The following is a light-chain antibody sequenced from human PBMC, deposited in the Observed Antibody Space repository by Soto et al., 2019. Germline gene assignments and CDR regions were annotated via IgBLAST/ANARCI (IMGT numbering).Light chain of an antibody. J-gene: IGLJ2*01. CDR3: QSSDSSLSDLL. CDR2: DNT. Sequence: QSVLTQPPSVSGAPGQRVSISCTGSSSNIGAGYDVHWYQQLPGTAPKLLIYDNTNRPSGVPDRFSGSKSGTSASLAITGLQAEDEADYYCQSSDSSLSDLLFGGGTKVTVL. CDR1: SSNIGAGYD. V-gene: IGLV1-40*01.